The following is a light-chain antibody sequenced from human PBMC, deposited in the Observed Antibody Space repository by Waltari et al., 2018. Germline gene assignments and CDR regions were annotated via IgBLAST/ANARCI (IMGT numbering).Light chain of an antibody. CDR1: SSNIGAGYD. CDR2: VNN. CDR3: QSYDISLSAYV. J-gene: IGLJ3*02. Sequence: QSVLTQPPSLSGAPGQRVTISCAGNSSNIGAGYDVHWYQQFPGSAHRLLISVNNNRPSGVPARFSSSKSGTSASLAVGGLQAQDEADYYCQSYDISLSAYVFGGGTKLTVL. V-gene: IGLV1-40*01.